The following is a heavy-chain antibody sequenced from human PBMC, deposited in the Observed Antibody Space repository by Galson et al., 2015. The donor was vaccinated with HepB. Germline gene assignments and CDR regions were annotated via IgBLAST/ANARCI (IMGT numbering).Heavy chain of an antibody. CDR1: GITFKDYY. J-gene: IGHJ4*02. CDR3: AKDNGYDFWSGYSDY. D-gene: IGHD3-3*01. CDR2: IGSSGDYT. Sequence: SLRLSCAASGITFKDYYMSWMRQAPGKGLEWVSRIGSSGDYTTYADSVKGRFTISRDNAKNSLYLQMNSLRAEDTALYYCAKDNGYDFWSGYSDYWGQGTLVTVSS. V-gene: IGHV3-11*05.